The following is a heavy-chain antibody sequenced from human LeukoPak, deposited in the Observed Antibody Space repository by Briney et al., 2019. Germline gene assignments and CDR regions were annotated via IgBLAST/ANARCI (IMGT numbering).Heavy chain of an antibody. CDR1: GFTFMTYG. CDR3: AKGYGWEASYYYYYMDV. J-gene: IGHJ6*03. CDR2: ISSSGGDT. V-gene: IGHV3-23*01. Sequence: GGSLRLSCAASGFTFMTYGMGWVRLAPGKGLEWISAISSSGGDTYYADSVRGRFTISRDNSKNTLYLQMNSLRAEDTAVYYCAKGYGWEASYYYYYMDVWGKGTTVTISS. D-gene: IGHD1-26*01.